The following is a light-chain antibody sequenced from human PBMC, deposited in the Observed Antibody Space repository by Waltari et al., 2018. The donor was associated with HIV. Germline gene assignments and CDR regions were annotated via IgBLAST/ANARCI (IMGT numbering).Light chain of an antibody. CDR2: STD. CDR3: VVYLSSGSWV. V-gene: IGLV8-61*01. CDR1: SGSVSTYNY. Sequence: QTVVTQEPSFSVSPGGTVTLTCGLSSGSVSTYNYPRWYKQSPGQAPRTLIYSTDIRSSGAPARFSGSILGNKAALTITGAQAEDEADYYCVVYLSSGSWVFGGGTKVTVL. J-gene: IGLJ3*02.